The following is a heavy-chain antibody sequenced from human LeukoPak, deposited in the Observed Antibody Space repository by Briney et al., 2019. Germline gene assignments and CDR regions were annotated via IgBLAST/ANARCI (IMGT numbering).Heavy chain of an antibody. Sequence: SSETLSLTCAVYGGSFSGYSWSWIRQPPGKGLEWIGEVNHSGSTNYSPSLKSRVTISVDTSKNQFSLKLGSVTAADTAVYYCAREGIRRDGYRRVDYWGQGTLVTVSS. V-gene: IGHV4-34*01. CDR3: AREGIRRDGYRRVDY. J-gene: IGHJ4*02. CDR1: GGSFSGYS. D-gene: IGHD5-24*01. CDR2: VNHSGST.